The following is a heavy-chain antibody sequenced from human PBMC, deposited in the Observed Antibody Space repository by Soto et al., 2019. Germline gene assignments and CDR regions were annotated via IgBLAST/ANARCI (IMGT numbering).Heavy chain of an antibody. CDR2: INPNSGGT. CDR3: ARSLLDEYSSSWRSAYYGMDV. J-gene: IGHJ6*02. CDR1: GFTFSGYY. D-gene: IGHD2-2*01. Sequence: GASVKVSCKASGFTFSGYYIYWVRQAPGQGLEWIGWINPNSGGTNNAQKFQGRVTMTRDTSTSTVYMELSALISNDTAVYFCARSLLDEYSSSWRSAYYGMDVWGQGTTVTVSS. V-gene: IGHV1-2*02.